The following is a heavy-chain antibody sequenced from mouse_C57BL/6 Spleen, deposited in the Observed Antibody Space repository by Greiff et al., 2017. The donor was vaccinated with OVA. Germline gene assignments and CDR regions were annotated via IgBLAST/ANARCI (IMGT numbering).Heavy chain of an antibody. J-gene: IGHJ1*03. CDR3: ARPFITTVVERYFDV. Sequence: QVQLQQPGTELVKPWASVKLSCKASGYTFTSYWMHWVKQRPGQGLEWIGNINPSNGGTNYNEKFKSKATLTVDKSSSTAYMQLSCLTSEDSAVYYCARPFITTVVERYFDVWGTGTTVTVSS. V-gene: IGHV1-53*01. CDR1: GYTFTSYW. CDR2: INPSNGGT. D-gene: IGHD1-1*01.